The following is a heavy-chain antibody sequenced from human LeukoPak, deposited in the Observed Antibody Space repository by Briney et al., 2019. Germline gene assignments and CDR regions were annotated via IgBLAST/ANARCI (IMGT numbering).Heavy chain of an antibody. CDR2: TYYRSKWYN. J-gene: IGHJ3*02. V-gene: IGHV6-1*01. Sequence: SQTLSLTCAISGDSVSSNSAAWNWIRQSPSRGLEWLGRTYYRSKWYNDYAVSVKSRITINPDTSKNQFSLKLSSVTAADTAVYYCARHGSGWPYASDAFDIWGQGTMVTVSS. CDR1: GDSVSSNSAA. D-gene: IGHD6-19*01. CDR3: ARHGSGWPYASDAFDI.